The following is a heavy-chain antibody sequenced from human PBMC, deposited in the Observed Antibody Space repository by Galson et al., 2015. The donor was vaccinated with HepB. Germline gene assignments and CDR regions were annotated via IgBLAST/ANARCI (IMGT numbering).Heavy chain of an antibody. CDR3: AKPVKYGDYDNWFDP. CDR2: ISYDGSNK. V-gene: IGHV3-30*18. D-gene: IGHD4-17*01. CDR1: GFTFSSYG. J-gene: IGHJ5*02. Sequence: SLRLSCAASGFTFSSYGMHWVRQAPGKGLEWVALISYDGSNKYYADSVKGRCTISRDNSKNTLYLQMNRLRAEDTAVYYCAKPVKYGDYDNWFDPWGQGTLVTVSS.